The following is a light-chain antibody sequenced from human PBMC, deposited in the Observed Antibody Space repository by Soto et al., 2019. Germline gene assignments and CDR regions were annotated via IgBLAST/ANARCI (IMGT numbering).Light chain of an antibody. J-gene: IGKJ1*01. CDR1: RTVDSTY. CDR2: AVS. V-gene: IGKV3D-11*02. Sequence: IIFTPCSSPPSFSSWQNATISFWALRTVDSTYLAWYQQKPGQAPRLLIYAVSTRATGIPARFSGSGSGTYFTLTISSLDAEDVAVYYCQQRSNWQGATFGQGTKVDIK. CDR3: QQRSNWQGAT.